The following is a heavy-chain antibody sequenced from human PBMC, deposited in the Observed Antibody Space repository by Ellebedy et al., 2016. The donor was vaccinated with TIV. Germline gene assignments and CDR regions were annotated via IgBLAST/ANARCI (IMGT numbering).Heavy chain of an antibody. J-gene: IGHJ4*02. V-gene: IGHV3-74*01. Sequence: GESLKISCTASGFTFSMYWMHWVRQAPGKGLRWVSRIDLDGSATNYADSVKGRFTISRDNAKNTLYLQMNNLRAEDTAVYYCARDAEDYLGYFDYWGQGNLVTVSS. D-gene: IGHD3-16*01. CDR1: GFTFSMYW. CDR2: IDLDGSAT. CDR3: ARDAEDYLGYFDY.